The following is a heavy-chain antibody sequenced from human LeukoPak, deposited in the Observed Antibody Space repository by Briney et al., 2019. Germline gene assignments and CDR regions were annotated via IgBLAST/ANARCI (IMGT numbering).Heavy chain of an antibody. V-gene: IGHV4-34*01. CDR2: VNHSGST. CDR3: ARAHYYYMDV. CDR1: GGSFSGYY. Sequence: SSETLSLTCAVYGGSFSGYYWSWIRQPPGKGLEWIGEVNHSGSTNYNPSLKSRVPISVDTSKNQFSLKLSSVTAADTAVYYCARAHYYYMDVWGKGTTVTISS. J-gene: IGHJ6*03.